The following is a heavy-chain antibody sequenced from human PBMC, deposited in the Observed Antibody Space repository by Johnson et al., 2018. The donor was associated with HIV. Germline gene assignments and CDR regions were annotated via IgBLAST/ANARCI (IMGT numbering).Heavy chain of an antibody. D-gene: IGHD3-22*01. V-gene: IGHV3-23*04. Sequence: VQLVESGGGVIQPGRSLRLSCAASGFTFSSYAMNWVRQPPGEGLEWVSTVGGSTSSTSYADSVKGRFTISRDNAKNSLYLEMNSLRAEDTALYYCARQHNYDSSGQGGGLDIWGQGTMVTVSS. CDR1: GFTFSSYA. J-gene: IGHJ3*02. CDR2: VGGSTSST. CDR3: ARQHNYDSSGQGGGLDI.